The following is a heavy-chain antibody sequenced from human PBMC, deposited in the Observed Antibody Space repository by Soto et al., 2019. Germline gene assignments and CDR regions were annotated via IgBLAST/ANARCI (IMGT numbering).Heavy chain of an antibody. D-gene: IGHD2-8*01. J-gene: IGHJ3*02. CDR2: ISGSGGST. Sequence: GGSLRLSCAASGFTFSSYAMSWVRQAPGKGLEWVSAISGSGGSTYYADSVKGRFTVSRDNSKNTLYLQMNSLRAEDTAVYYCAKVCRVYPLNDAFDIWGQGTMVTVSS. CDR1: GFTFSSYA. V-gene: IGHV3-23*01. CDR3: AKVCRVYPLNDAFDI.